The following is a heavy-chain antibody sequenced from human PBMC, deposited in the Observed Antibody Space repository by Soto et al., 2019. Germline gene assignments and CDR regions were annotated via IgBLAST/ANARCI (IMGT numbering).Heavy chain of an antibody. CDR3: AREPISIIAAVYFDY. V-gene: IGHV6-1*01. Sequence: PSQTLSLTCAISGDSVSSNSAAWNWIRQSPSRGLEWLGRTYYRCKWYNEYAVSVKSRITINTDKSKNQFSLQLNSVTPEDTAVDYCAREPISIIAAVYFDYWGQGTLVTVSS. D-gene: IGHD6-13*01. J-gene: IGHJ4*02. CDR2: TYYRCKWYN. CDR1: GDSVSSNSAA.